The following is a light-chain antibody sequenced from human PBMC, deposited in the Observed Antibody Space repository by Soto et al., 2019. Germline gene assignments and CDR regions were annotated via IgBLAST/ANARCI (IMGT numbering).Light chain of an antibody. CDR2: GAS. Sequence: EIVMTQSPATLSVSPGDRVTLSCRASERVGSNVAWYQHKPGQAPRLLIYGASVRATGIPDRFSGSGSETEFTLTISSLQYEDFAVYCCQQWIRWTFGQGTRLELK. CDR3: QQWIRWT. CDR1: ERVGSN. J-gene: IGKJ1*01. V-gene: IGKV3-15*01.